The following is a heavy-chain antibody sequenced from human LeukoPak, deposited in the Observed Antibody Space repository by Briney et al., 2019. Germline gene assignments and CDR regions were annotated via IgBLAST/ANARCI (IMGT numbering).Heavy chain of an antibody. D-gene: IGHD1-26*01. CDR1: GYTFTSYD. Sequence: ASVKVSCKASGYTFTSYDINWVRQATGQGLEWMGWMNPNSGNTGYAQKFQGRVTMTRDTSINTAYMELSRLRSDDTAVYYCALGSGSYSYYFDYWGQGTLVTVSS. V-gene: IGHV1-8*01. CDR3: ALGSGSYSYYFDY. CDR2: MNPNSGNT. J-gene: IGHJ4*02.